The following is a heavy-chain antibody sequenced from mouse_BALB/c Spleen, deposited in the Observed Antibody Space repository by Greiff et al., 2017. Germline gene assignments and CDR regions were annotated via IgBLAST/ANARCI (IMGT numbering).Heavy chain of an antibody. Sequence: EVMLVESGGGLVQPGGSRKLSCAASGFTFSSFGMHWVRQAPEKGLEWVAYISSGSSTIYYADTVKGRFTISRDNPKNTLFLQMTSLRSEDTAMYYCASGYDGYYLYAMDYWGQGTSVTVSS. CDR3: ASGYDGYYLYAMDY. D-gene: IGHD2-3*01. CDR2: ISSGSSTI. V-gene: IGHV5-17*02. CDR1: GFTFSSFG. J-gene: IGHJ4*01.